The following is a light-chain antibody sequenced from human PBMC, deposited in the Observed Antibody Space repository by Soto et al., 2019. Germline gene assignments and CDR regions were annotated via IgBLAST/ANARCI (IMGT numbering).Light chain of an antibody. CDR2: NNN. V-gene: IGLV1-44*01. J-gene: IGLJ1*01. CDR3: AERDDRLNGYV. Sequence: QSALTQPPSASGTPGQRVTISCSGGSSNIGTNAVNWYQQLPGTAPKLLIYNNNQRPSGVPDRFSGSKSGTSASLAISGLQSEEEADYYCAERDDRLNGYVLVTGT. CDR1: SSNIGTNA.